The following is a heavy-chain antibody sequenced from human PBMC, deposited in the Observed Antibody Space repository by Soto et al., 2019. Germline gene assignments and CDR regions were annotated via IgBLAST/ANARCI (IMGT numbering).Heavy chain of an antibody. D-gene: IGHD3-16*01. CDR3: ARKGGLPGTYYYYYYMDV. V-gene: IGHV3-30*03. CDR1: GFTFSSYG. CDR2: ISYDGSNK. J-gene: IGHJ6*03. Sequence: GGSLRLSCAASGFTFSSYGMHWVRQAPGKGLEWVAVISYDGSNKYYADSVKGRFTISRDNSKNTLYLQMNSLRAEDTAVYYCARKGGLPGTYYYYYYMDVWGKGTTVTVSS.